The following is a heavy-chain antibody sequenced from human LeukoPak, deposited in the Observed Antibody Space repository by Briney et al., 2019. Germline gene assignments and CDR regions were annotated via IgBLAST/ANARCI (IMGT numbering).Heavy chain of an antibody. CDR1: GYSFTSYW. J-gene: IGHJ4*02. CDR2: IDPSDSYT. CDR3: AARDSSGYYQYNTIFDY. V-gene: IGHV5-10-1*01. Sequence: GESLKISCKGSGYSFTSYWISWVRQMPGKGLEWMGRIDPSDSYTNYSPSFQGHVTISADKSISTAYLQWSSLKASDTAMYYCAARDSSGYYQYNTIFDYWGQGTLVTVSS. D-gene: IGHD3-22*01.